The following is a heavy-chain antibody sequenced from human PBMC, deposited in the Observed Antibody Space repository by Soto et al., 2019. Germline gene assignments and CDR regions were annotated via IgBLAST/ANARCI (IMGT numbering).Heavy chain of an antibody. J-gene: IGHJ6*03. CDR1: GGSISSGGYY. CDR3: ARVGGGEAWLRWYMDV. Sequence: PSETLSLTCTVSGGSISSGGYYWSWIRQHPGKGLEWIGYIYYSGSTYYNPSLKSRVTISVDTSKNQFSLKLSSVTAADTAVYYCARVGGGEAWLRWYMDVWAKGTTVTVSS. V-gene: IGHV4-31*03. D-gene: IGHD5-12*01. CDR2: IYYSGST.